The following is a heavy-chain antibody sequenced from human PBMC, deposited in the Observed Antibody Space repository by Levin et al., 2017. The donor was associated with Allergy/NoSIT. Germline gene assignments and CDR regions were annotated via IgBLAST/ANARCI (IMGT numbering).Heavy chain of an antibody. D-gene: IGHD3-16*01. CDR3: ARDQRGRDYYYGMDV. CDR1: GGSISSYY. J-gene: IGHJ6*02. V-gene: IGHV4-4*07. Sequence: KASETLSLTCTVSGGSISSYYWSWIRQPAGKGLEWIGRIYTSGSTNYNPSLKSRVTMSVDTSKNQFSLKLSSVTAADTAVYYCARDQRGRDYYYGMDVWGQGTTVTVSS. CDR2: IYTSGST.